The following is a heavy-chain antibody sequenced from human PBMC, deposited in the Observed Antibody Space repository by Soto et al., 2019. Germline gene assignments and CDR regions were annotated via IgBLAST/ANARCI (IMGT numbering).Heavy chain of an antibody. D-gene: IGHD3-22*01. CDR3: ARMRSDYDSSGLDY. CDR2: IDWDEDR. CDR1: GFSLSTSGMR. Sequence: SGPTLVNPTETLTLTCTFSGFSLSTSGMRVSWIRQAPGKALEWLARIDWDEDRFYSTSLKTRLTISKDTSKNQVVLTMTKMDPVDTATYYCARMRSDYDSSGLDYWGQGILVTVSS. J-gene: IGHJ4*02. V-gene: IGHV2-70*04.